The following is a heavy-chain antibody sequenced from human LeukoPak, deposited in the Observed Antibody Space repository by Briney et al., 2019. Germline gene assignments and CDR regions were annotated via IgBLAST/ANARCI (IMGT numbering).Heavy chain of an antibody. J-gene: IGHJ6*03. CDR1: GGSISSSNW. D-gene: IGHD2-15*01. CDR3: ARDGCGGSCFHYYYYYMDV. V-gene: IGHV4-4*02. Sequence: SGTLSLTCGVSGGSISSSNWWSWVRQPPGKGLEWIGRISTIGSTNYNPSLNSRVTISIDTSKNQFSLKLSSVTAADTAVYYCARDGCGGSCFHYYYYYMDVWGKGTTVTISS. CDR2: ISTIGST.